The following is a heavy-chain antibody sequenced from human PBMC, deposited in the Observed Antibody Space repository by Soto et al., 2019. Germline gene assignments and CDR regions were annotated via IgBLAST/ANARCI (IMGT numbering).Heavy chain of an antibody. D-gene: IGHD6-13*01. V-gene: IGHV3-30-3*01. CDR3: AKQQPWNANDAFDI. CDR2: ISYDGSNK. J-gene: IGHJ3*02. CDR1: GFTFSSYA. Sequence: GGSLRLSCAASGFTFSSYAMHWVRQAPGKGLEWVAVISYDGSNKYYADSVKGRFTISRDNSKNTLYLQMNSLRAEDTAVYYCAKQQPWNANDAFDIWGQGTMVTVSS.